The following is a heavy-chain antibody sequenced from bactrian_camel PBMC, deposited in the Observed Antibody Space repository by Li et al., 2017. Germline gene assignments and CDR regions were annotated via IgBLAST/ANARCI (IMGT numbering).Heavy chain of an antibody. V-gene: IGHV3S40*01. D-gene: IGHD1*01. CDR3: AASPGLGCPGPGLPSLPKLYRY. J-gene: IGHJ4*01. Sequence: VESGGGLVQPGGSLRLSCAASGFTFSHYAMSWVRQAPGKRLEWLSSINASGRSTYYADSVKGRFTVSRDNAKSTVYLQMNSLKPDDTAMYYCAASPGLGCPGPGLPSLPKLYRYWGQGTQVTVS. CDR2: INASGRST. CDR1: GFTFSHYA.